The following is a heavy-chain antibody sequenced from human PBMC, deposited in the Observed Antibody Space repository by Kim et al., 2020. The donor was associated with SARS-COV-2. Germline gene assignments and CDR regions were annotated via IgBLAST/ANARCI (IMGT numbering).Heavy chain of an antibody. D-gene: IGHD3-10*01. Sequence: SETLSLTCTVSGGSISSRSNYCGWIRQPPGKGLEWIGSIYYTGTTYYNPSLKSRVTISVDTSKNQFSLKLSSVTAADTAVYYCARAEGGLLWFGGGFDCWGQGTRVTVSS. CDR3: ARAEGGLLWFGGGFDC. V-gene: IGHV4-39*07. CDR2: IYYTGTT. CDR1: GGSISSRSNY. J-gene: IGHJ4*02.